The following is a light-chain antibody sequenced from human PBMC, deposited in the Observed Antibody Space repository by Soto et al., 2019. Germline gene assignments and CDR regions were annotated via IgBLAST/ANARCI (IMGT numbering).Light chain of an antibody. CDR2: WAS. CDR3: QQYYSTPYT. V-gene: IGKV4-1*01. Sequence: DIVMTQSPDSLAVSLGERATINCKSSQSVLYSSNNKNYLAWYQQKPRQPPKLLISWASTRESGVPDRFSGSGSGIDFTLTNSSLQAEDVAVYYCQQYYSTPYTFGQGTKLEIK. CDR1: QSVLYSSNNKNY. J-gene: IGKJ2*01.